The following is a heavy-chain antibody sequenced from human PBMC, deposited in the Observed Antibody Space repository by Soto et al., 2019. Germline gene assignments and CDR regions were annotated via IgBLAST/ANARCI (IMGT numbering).Heavy chain of an antibody. CDR1: GGTFSSYA. CDR3: ARDGGRDYYDSSGYHNWFDP. J-gene: IGHJ5*02. Sequence: GASVKVSCKASGGTFSSYAISWVRQAPGQGLEWMGGIIPIFGTANYAQKFQGRVTITADESTSTAYMELSSLRSEDTAVYYCARDGGRDYYDSSGYHNWFDPWGQGNLVTVSS. CDR2: IIPIFGTA. D-gene: IGHD3-22*01. V-gene: IGHV1-69*13.